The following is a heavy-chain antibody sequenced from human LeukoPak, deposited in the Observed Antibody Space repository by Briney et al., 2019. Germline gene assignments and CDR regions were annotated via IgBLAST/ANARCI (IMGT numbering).Heavy chain of an antibody. CDR1: GFTFSSYA. J-gene: IGHJ4*02. CDR2: ISGSGGSI. Sequence: GGSLRLSCAAFGFTFSSYAMSWVRQAPGKGLEWVSAISGSGGSIYYADSVKGRFTISRDNSKNTLYLQMNSLRAEDTAVYYCASSDTPYYDSSGYYYRFGYWGQGTLVTVSS. CDR3: ASSDTPYYDSSGYYYRFGY. V-gene: IGHV3-23*01. D-gene: IGHD3-22*01.